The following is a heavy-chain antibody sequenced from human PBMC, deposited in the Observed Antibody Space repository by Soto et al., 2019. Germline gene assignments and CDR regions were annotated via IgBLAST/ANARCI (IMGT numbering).Heavy chain of an antibody. D-gene: IGHD6-19*01. CDR1: GFTFSSYG. V-gene: IGHV3-30*18. CDR3: PKGTAVAYQWFDP. J-gene: IGHJ5*02. CDR2: ISHDGTDR. Sequence: QVELVESGGGVVQPGRSLRLSCEASGFTFSSYGMHWVRQAPGKGLEWVAAISHDGTDRYYANSVKGRFPISRDNSKNTLYLQMNSLRSEDTAIYYCPKGTAVAYQWFDPWGQGTLVTVSS.